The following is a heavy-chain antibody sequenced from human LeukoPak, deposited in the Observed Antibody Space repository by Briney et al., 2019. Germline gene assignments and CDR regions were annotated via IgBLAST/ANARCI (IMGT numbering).Heavy chain of an antibody. D-gene: IGHD6-6*01. Sequence: ASVKVSCKASGGTFSSYAISWVRQAPGQGLEWMGRIIPILGIANYARKFQGRVTITADKSTSTAYMELSSLRSEDTAVYYCARDLGYSSSSDGSDYWGQGTLVTVSS. J-gene: IGHJ4*02. V-gene: IGHV1-69*04. CDR2: IIPILGIA. CDR1: GGTFSSYA. CDR3: ARDLGYSSSSDGSDY.